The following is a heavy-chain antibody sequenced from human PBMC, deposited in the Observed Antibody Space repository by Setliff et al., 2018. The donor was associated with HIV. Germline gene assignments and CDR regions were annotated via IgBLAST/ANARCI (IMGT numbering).Heavy chain of an antibody. J-gene: IGHJ4*02. CDR2: IYHSGNT. CDR1: GYSISSDYY. D-gene: IGHD3-9*01. V-gene: IGHV4-38-2*01. Sequence: ETLSLTCAASGYSISSDYYWGWIRQPPGKGLEWIGSIYHSGNTYFNPSLKSRVTISVDASKSQFSLKVSSVTAADAAVYYCARAQLRYLANDFYFDFWGQGTPVTVSS. CDR3: ARAQLRYLANDFYFDF.